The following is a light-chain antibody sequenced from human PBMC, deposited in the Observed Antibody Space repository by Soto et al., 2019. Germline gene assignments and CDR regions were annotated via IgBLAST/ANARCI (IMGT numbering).Light chain of an antibody. J-gene: IGLJ2*01. CDR3: QSFDTNLNAVV. CDR1: GSNIGAGYD. Sequence: QSVLTQPPSVSGAPGQSVTISCTGSGSNIGAGYDVHWYQQLPGVAPKLLIFDTTNRPSGVPGRFSGSKSGASASLAITGILPEDEADFFCQSFDTNLNAVVFGGGTKLTVL. V-gene: IGLV1-40*01. CDR2: DTT.